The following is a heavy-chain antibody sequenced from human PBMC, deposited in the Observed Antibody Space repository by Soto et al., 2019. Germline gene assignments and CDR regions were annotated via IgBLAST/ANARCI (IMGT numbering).Heavy chain of an antibody. V-gene: IGHV3-23*01. D-gene: IGHD4-4*01. CDR3: VRQAXLTTVTANVGYYYGLDV. Sequence: GGSLRLSCAASGFRFSTYDMSWVRQAPGKGLEWVSVMSGSGSGTYYADSVKGRFTISRDNSKNTLYLQMNSLRAEDTAVYYCVRQAXLTTVTANVGYYYGLDVWGQGTTVTVSS. CDR2: MSGSGSGT. J-gene: IGHJ6*02. CDR1: GFRFSTYD.